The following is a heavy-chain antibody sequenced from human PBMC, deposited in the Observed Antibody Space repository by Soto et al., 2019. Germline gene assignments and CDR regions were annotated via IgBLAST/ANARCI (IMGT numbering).Heavy chain of an antibody. V-gene: IGHV3-7*05. CDR1: GFTFSTNW. Sequence: GGSLRLSCAASGFTFSTNWMSWVRQAPGKGLEWVANINPGGTDKDYVDSVRGRFTISRDNAEDSLFLQMNSLRPEDTAMYYCARGSRWGQGTMVTVSS. CDR2: INPGGTDK. CDR3: ARGSR. J-gene: IGHJ3*01.